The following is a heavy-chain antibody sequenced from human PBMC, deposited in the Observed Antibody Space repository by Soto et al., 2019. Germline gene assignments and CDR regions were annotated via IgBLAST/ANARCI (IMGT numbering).Heavy chain of an antibody. V-gene: IGHV3-23*01. Sequence: GGSLILSTAASWLPCRNHAMSLVRTAQGKGLEWVSLISATGGGTYYADSVKGRFTISRDNSHNTLYLQVHSLTAEDTAVYYCAKDRRAGGNSAFYFDFWGQGAQVTVS. D-gene: IGHD3-16*01. CDR1: WLPCRNHA. J-gene: IGHJ4*02. CDR2: ISATGGGT. CDR3: AKDRRAGGNSAFYFDF.